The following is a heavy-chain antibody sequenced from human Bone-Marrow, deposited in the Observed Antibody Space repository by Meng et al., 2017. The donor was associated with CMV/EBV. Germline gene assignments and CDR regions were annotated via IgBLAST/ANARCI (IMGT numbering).Heavy chain of an antibody. V-gene: IGHV1-2*02. D-gene: IGHD5-24*01. CDR3: ARGAERMATGPYWDFEL. J-gene: IGHJ2*01. Sequence: ASVKVSCKASGYTFTGYYMHWVRQAPGQGLEWMGWINPNSGGTNYAQKFQGRVTMTRDTSISTAYMELSRLRSDDTAVYYCARGAERMATGPYWDFELWGRATLATFSS. CDR1: GYTFTGYY. CDR2: INPNSGGT.